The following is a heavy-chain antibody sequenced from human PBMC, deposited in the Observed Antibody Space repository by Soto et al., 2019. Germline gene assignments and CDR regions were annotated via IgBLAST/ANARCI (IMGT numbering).Heavy chain of an antibody. D-gene: IGHD3-3*01. CDR3: ATDKKVFGVVMVFDY. CDR1: GFTFSSYA. Sequence: EVQLLESGGGLVQPGGSLRLSCAASGFTFSSYAMSWVRQAPGKGLEWVSTITGSGGSTYYADSVKGRFTISSDNSKNPLYLQMNSLRAEDTATYYCATDKKVFGVVMVFDYWGQGTLVTVSS. CDR2: ITGSGGST. J-gene: IGHJ4*02. V-gene: IGHV3-23*01.